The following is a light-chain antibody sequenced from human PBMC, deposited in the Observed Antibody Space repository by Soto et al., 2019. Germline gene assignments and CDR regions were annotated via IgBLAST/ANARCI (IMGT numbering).Light chain of an antibody. Sequence: QSVLAVPTSVSGSPGQSITISCTGTSSDVGGSDYVSWYQQHPGKAPKLMIYEGSKRPSGVSDHFSGSKSGNTASLTISGLQPEDEADYYCSSFSTSSTLYVFGTGTKVTVL. CDR2: EGS. CDR1: SSDVGGSDY. CDR3: SSFSTSSTLYV. J-gene: IGLJ1*01. V-gene: IGLV2-14*01.